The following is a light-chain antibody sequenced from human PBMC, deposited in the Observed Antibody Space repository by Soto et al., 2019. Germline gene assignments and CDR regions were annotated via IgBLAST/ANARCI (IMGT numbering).Light chain of an antibody. CDR1: SSDVGGYKY. CDR2: EVS. CDR3: SSYTSSGTWV. V-gene: IGLV2-14*01. J-gene: IGLJ3*02. Sequence: QSALTQPASVSGSPGQSITISFTGTSSDVGGYKYVSWYQQHPGKAPKLMIYEVSNRPSGVSNRFSGSKSGNTASLIISGLQAEDEADFYCSSYTSSGTWVFGGGTKLTVL.